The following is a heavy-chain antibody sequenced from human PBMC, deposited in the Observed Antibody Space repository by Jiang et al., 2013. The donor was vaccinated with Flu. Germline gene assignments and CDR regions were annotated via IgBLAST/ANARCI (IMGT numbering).Heavy chain of an antibody. CDR1: GGTFSSYA. V-gene: IGHV1-69*01. Sequence: GAEVKKPGSSVKVSCKASGGTFSSYAISWVRQAPGQGLEWMGGIIPIFGTANYAQKFQGRVTITADESTSTAYMELSSLRSEDTAVYYCASRYYYDSSGYYAYWYFDLWGRGTLVTVSS. D-gene: IGHD3-22*01. J-gene: IGHJ2*01. CDR2: IIPIFGTA. CDR3: ASRYYYDSSGYYAYWYFDL.